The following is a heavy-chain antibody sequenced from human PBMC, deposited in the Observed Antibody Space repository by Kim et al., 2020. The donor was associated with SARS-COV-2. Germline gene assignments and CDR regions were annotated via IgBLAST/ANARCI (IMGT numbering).Heavy chain of an antibody. Sequence: VDSVKGRFTISRDNAKNSLCLQMNSLRAEDTAVYYCARQFPSRRSGVPDYWGQGTLVTVSS. CDR3: ARQFPSRRSGVPDY. V-gene: IGHV3-7*01. D-gene: IGHD3-3*01. J-gene: IGHJ4*02.